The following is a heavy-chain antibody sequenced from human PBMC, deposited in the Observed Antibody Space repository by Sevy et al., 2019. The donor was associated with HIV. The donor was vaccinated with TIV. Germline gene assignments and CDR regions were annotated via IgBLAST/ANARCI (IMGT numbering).Heavy chain of an antibody. D-gene: IGHD1-7*01. Sequence: GGSLRLSCAASGFTFSKYWMGWVRQAPGKGLEWVANIKQDAGQKYYVDSVTGRFTISRENAKNSLYLQMNSLRAEDTAVYFCARDDGNYYFHYWGQGTLVIVSS. J-gene: IGHJ4*02. V-gene: IGHV3-7*01. CDR2: IKQDAGQK. CDR1: GFTFSKYW. CDR3: ARDDGNYYFHY.